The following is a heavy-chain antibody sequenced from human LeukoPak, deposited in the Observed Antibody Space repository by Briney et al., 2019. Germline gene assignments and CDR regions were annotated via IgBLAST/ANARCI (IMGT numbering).Heavy chain of an antibody. CDR3: ATTSGH. Sequence: PSETLSLTCALYGAPLSGDWSYWIRQPPAKGLEWIGGINQSRITNYNPSLKSRVSISVDTSKNQLSLKLSSVTAADTAVYYCATTSGHWGQGTLVTVSS. V-gene: IGHV4-34*01. CDR1: GAPLSGDW. CDR2: INQSRIT. J-gene: IGHJ4*02.